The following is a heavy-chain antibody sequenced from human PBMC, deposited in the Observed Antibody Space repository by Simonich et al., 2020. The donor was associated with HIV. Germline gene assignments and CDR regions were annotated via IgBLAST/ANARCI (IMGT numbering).Heavy chain of an antibody. D-gene: IGHD3-10*01. CDR3: ARTPIIRGIIVAFDI. J-gene: IGHJ3*02. V-gene: IGHV2-70*04. CDR1: GFSLSTSGMR. Sequence: QVTLKESGPALVKPTQTLPLTCTFSGFSLSTSGMRVSWIRQHPGKSRQGLARIDWDDDKFYSTSTKTKLTISKDTSKNPVVLTMTNMDPVDTATYYCARTPIIRGIIVAFDIWGQGTMVTVSS. CDR2: IDWDDDK.